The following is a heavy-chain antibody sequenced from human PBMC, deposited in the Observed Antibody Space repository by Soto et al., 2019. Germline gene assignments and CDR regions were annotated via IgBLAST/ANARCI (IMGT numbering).Heavy chain of an antibody. CDR3: ARGLLWFGDLSPLGY. D-gene: IGHD3-10*01. CDR2: IHAGNGNT. V-gene: IGHV1-3*01. Sequence: ASVKVSCKTPGYTFTRYNIHWVRQAPGQRLEWMGWIHAGNGNTKYSQKFQGRVTITRDTSATTVYLELTSLRSEDTAVYYCARGLLWFGDLSPLGYWGQGTLVTVSS. J-gene: IGHJ4*02. CDR1: GYTFTRYN.